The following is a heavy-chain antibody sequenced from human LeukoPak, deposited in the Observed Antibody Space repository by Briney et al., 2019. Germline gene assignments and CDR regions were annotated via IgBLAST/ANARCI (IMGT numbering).Heavy chain of an antibody. CDR2: IYYSGST. CDR3: ARLYNWDNNWFDP. V-gene: IGHV4-39*07. Sequence: SETLSLTCTVSGGSISSSSYYWGWIRQPPGKGLEWIGSIYYSGSTNYNPSLKSRVTISVDTSKNQFSLKLSSVTAADTAVYYCARLYNWDNNWFDPWGQGTLVTVSS. D-gene: IGHD1/OR15-1a*01. J-gene: IGHJ5*02. CDR1: GGSISSSSYY.